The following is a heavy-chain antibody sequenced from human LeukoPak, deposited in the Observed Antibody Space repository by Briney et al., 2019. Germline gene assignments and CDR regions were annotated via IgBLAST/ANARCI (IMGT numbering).Heavy chain of an antibody. Sequence: SETLSLTCAVSGYSISSGYYWGWIRQPPGRGLEWIGSIYHSGSTYYNPSLKSRVTISVDTSKNQFSLELSSVTAADTAVYYCARHESPYSSRPGWFDPWGQGTLVTVSS. D-gene: IGHD6-13*01. V-gene: IGHV4-38-2*01. J-gene: IGHJ5*02. CDR1: GYSISSGYY. CDR2: IYHSGST. CDR3: ARHESPYSSRPGWFDP.